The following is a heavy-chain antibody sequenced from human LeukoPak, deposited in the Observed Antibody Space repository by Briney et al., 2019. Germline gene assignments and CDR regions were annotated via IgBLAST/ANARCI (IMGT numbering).Heavy chain of an antibody. CDR2: INHSGST. CDR3: ARVGQASQPNYFDY. J-gene: IGHJ4*03. Sequence: PSETLSLTCAVYGGSFSGYYWSWIRQPPGKGLEWIGEINHSGSTNYNPSLKSRVTISVDTSKNQFSLKLSSVAAADTAVYYCARVGQASQPNYFDYWGKGTTVTVSS. D-gene: IGHD3/OR15-3a*01. CDR1: GGSFSGYY. V-gene: IGHV4-34*01.